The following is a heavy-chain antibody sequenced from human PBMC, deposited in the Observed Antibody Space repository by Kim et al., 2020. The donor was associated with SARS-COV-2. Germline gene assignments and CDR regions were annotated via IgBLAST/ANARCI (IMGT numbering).Heavy chain of an antibody. J-gene: IGHJ6*02. V-gene: IGHV3-9*01. CDR1: GFTFGDYA. D-gene: IGHD5-18*01. CDR3: AKARNWIQLWLYNGMDV. Sequence: GGSLRLSCAASGFTFGDYAMHWVRQAPGKGLEWVSGISWNSGSIGYADSVKGRFTISRDNAKNSLYLQMNSLRADDTALYYCAKARNWIQLWLYNGMDVWGQGTTVTVSS. CDR2: ISWNSGSI.